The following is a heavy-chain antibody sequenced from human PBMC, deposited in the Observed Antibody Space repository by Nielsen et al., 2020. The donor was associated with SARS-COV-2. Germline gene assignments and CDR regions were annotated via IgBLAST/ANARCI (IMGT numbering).Heavy chain of an antibody. D-gene: IGHD3-16*01. V-gene: IGHV3-48*03. CDR3: ARRVRCDY. CDR1: GFTFSSYE. J-gene: IGHJ4*02. CDR2: ITSSGSAI. Sequence: GGSLRLSCAASGFTFSSYEMNWVRQAPGKGLEWVSYITSSGSAIYYADSVRGRFTIPRDNAKNSLYLQMNSLRAEDTAVYYCARRVRCDYWGQGTLVTVSS.